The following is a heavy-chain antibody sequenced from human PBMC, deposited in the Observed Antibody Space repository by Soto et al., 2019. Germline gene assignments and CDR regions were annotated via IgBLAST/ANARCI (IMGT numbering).Heavy chain of an antibody. CDR2: IVVGSGNT. V-gene: IGHV1-58*01. D-gene: IGHD3-22*01. CDR3: AASSDSSGYLDAFDI. J-gene: IGHJ3*02. Sequence: QMPLVQSGPEVKKPGTSVKVPCKASGFTFTSSAVQWVRQARGQRLEWIGWIVVGSGNTNYAQKFQERVTITRDMSTSTAYMELSSLRSEDTAVYYCAASSDSSGYLDAFDIWGQGTMVTVSS. CDR1: GFTFTSSA.